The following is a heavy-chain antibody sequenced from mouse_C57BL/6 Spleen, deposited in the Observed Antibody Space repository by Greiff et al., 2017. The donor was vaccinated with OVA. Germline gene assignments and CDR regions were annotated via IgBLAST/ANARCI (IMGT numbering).Heavy chain of an antibody. CDR1: GYTFTSYW. CDR3: ARLTTVDDD. D-gene: IGHD1-1*01. V-gene: IGHV1-69*01. Sequence: QVQLQQPGAELVMPGASVKLSCKASGYTFTSYWMHWVKQRPGQGLEWIGEIDPSDSYTNYNQKFKGKSTLTVDKSSSTTYMQLSSLTSEDSAVYYCARLTTVDDDWGQGTTLTVSS. CDR2: IDPSDSYT. J-gene: IGHJ2*01.